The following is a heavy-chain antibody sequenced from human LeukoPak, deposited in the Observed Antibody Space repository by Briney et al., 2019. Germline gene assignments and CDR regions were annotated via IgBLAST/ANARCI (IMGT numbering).Heavy chain of an antibody. D-gene: IGHD2-8*01. V-gene: IGHV1-2*02. CDR1: GYTFTGYY. CDR2: INPDSGGT. Sequence: ASVKVSCKASGYTFTGYYMHWVRQAPGQGLEWMGWINPDSGGTNYAQKFQGRVTMTRDTSISTAYMELSRLRSDDTAVYYCAIETRMDHYFDYWGQGTLVTVSS. J-gene: IGHJ4*02. CDR3: AIETRMDHYFDY.